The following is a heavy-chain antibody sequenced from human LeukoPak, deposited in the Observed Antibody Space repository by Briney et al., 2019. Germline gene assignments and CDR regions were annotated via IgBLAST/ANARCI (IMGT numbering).Heavy chain of an antibody. V-gene: IGHV3-23*01. CDR3: AKASKMALPLFDY. J-gene: IGHJ4*02. CDR2: ISGSGGST. CDR1: GFTFSSYA. Sequence: GGSLRLSCAASGFTFSSYAMSWVRQGPGKGLEWVSSISGSGGSTYLADSVKGRFTISRDSSKNTLYLQMNSLGAEDTALYYCAKASKMALPLFDYWGQGTLVTVSS. D-gene: IGHD2-8*01.